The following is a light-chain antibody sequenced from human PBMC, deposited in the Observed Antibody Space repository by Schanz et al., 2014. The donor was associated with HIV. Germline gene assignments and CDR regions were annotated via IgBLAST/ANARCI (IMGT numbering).Light chain of an antibody. CDR3: TSYASTSTVV. V-gene: IGLV2-8*01. J-gene: IGLJ2*01. Sequence: QSALTQPPSASGSPGQSVTISCTGTSNDVGGYNFVSWYQEHPGKAPKLLIYEVTKRPSGVSGRFSGSKSGNTASLTVSGLQAEDEANYYCTSYASTSTVVFGGGTKVTVL. CDR1: SNDVGGYNF. CDR2: EVT.